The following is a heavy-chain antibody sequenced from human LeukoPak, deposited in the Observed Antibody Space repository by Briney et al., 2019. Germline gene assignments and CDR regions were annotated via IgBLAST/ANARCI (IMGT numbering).Heavy chain of an antibody. CDR2: ISVSGGSV. Sequence: GGSLRLSCPACGFTFSNYALHWVRQAPGKGLEGVSGISVSGGSVYYADSVTGRFTISRDNSKDTLYLQMNSLRVEDTALYYCAKEHSVLTMMRGLDSWGQGTLVTVSS. V-gene: IGHV3-23*01. CDR3: AKEHSVLTMMRGLDS. J-gene: IGHJ4*02. D-gene: IGHD3-22*01. CDR1: GFTFSNYA.